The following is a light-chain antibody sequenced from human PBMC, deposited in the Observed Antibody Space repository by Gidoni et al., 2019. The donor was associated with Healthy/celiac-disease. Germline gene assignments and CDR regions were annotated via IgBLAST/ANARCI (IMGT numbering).Light chain of an antibody. Sequence: EIVLTQSPGTLSLSPGDRATLSCRASQSVSSSYLAWYQQKPVQAPRLLIYGASSRATGIPDRFSGSGSGTDFTLTISRLEPEDFAVYHCQQYGSSLPWTFGQGTKVEIK. CDR2: GAS. J-gene: IGKJ1*01. CDR1: QSVSSSY. CDR3: QQYGSSLPWT. V-gene: IGKV3-20*01.